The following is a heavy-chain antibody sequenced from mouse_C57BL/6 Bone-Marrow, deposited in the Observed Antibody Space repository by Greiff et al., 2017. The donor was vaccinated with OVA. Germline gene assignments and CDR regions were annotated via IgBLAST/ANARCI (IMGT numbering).Heavy chain of an antibody. D-gene: IGHD2-1*01. J-gene: IGHJ2*01. CDR1: GYTFTSYD. V-gene: IGHV1-85*01. Sequence: VKLMESGPELVKPGASVKLSCKASGYTFTSYDINWVKQRPGQGLEWIGWIYPRDGSTKYNEKFKGTATLTVDTSSSTAYIELHSRTSEDSAVYFRARSIYYGNYVPYYFDYWGQGTTLTVSS. CDR2: IYPRDGST. CDR3: ARSIYYGNYVPYYFDY.